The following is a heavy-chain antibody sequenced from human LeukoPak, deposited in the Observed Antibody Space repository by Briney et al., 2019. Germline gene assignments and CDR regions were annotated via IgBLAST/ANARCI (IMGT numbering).Heavy chain of an antibody. CDR2: IKQDGSEK. CDR3: ALGWHYFDY. Sequence: GGSLRLSCAASGFTFSSYRMSWVRQAPGKGLEWVANIKQDGSEKYYVDSVKGRFTISRDNAKNSLYLQMNSLRAEDTAVYYCALGWHYFDYWGQGTLVTVSS. V-gene: IGHV3-7*01. CDR1: GFTFSSYR. J-gene: IGHJ4*02. D-gene: IGHD7-27*01.